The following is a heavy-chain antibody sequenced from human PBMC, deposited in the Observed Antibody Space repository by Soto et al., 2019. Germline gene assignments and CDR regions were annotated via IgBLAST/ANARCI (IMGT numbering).Heavy chain of an antibody. CDR2: ISYDGRNE. J-gene: IGHJ4*02. CDR1: GFTFSAFA. D-gene: IGHD3-10*01. CDR3: AKGVVREPAYFDS. Sequence: GGSLRLSCAVSGFTFSAFAMYWVRQAPGKGLEWVALISYDGRNEDYAESVRGRFTISRDNSKNTLYLDMDRLSAEDSAVYFCAKGVVREPAYFDSWGQGTLGTVSS. V-gene: IGHV3-30*18.